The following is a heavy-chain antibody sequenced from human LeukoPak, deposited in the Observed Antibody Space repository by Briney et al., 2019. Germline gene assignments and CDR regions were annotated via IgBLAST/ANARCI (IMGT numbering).Heavy chain of an antibody. V-gene: IGHV1-18*01. CDR2: ISAYNGNT. CDR3: ARGELTIAAAGAHYYYYMDV. D-gene: IGHD6-13*01. CDR1: GYTFPSYG. J-gene: IGHJ6*03. Sequence: PGASVKFSCKASGYTFPSYGISWVRQAPGQGLEWMGWISAYNGNTNYAQKLQGRVTMTTDTSTSTAYMELRSLRSDDTAVYYCARGELTIAAAGAHYYYYMDVWGKGTTVTVSS.